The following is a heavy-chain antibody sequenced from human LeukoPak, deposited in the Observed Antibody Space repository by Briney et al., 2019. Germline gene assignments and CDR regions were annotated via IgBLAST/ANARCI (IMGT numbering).Heavy chain of an antibody. V-gene: IGHV4-59*02. CDR1: GGSVSTSY. J-gene: IGHJ5*02. CDR3: AREGYGSRSRDNWLDP. Sequence: SSKTLSLTCTVSGGSVSTSYWSWLRQPPGKAPEWIGYIYYSGSPIYNPSLNSRVTISLDTSKNQFSLKLSSVTAADTAVYYCAREGYGSRSRDNWLDPWGQGTLVTVSS. D-gene: IGHD3-10*01. CDR2: IYYSGSP.